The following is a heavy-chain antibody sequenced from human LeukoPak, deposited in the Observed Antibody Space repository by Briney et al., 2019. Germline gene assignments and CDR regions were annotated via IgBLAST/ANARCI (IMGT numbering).Heavy chain of an antibody. CDR2: IYYSGST. CDR1: GGSISSYY. Sequence: PSETLALTCTVSGGSISSYYWSWVRQPPGKGLEWIGYIYYSGSTNYNPSLKSRVTMSVDSSKNQFSLKLSSVTAADTAVYYCVRGGIVGSTARIPLFDHWGQGTLVTVSS. CDR3: VRGGIVGSTARIPLFDH. J-gene: IGHJ4*02. V-gene: IGHV4-59*01. D-gene: IGHD1-26*01.